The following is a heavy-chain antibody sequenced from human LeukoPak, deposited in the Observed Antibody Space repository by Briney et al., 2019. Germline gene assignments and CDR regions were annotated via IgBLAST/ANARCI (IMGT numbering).Heavy chain of an antibody. CDR1: GGSFSGYY. CDR2: INHSGST. Sequence: SETLSLTCAVYGGSFSGYYWSWIRQPPGKGLEWIGEINHSGSTNYNPSLKSRVTISVDTSKNQFSLKLRFVTAADTAVYYCARVRCSGGSCPYYYYYYYMDVWGKGTTVTVSS. CDR3: ARVRCSGGSCPYYYYYYYMDV. J-gene: IGHJ6*03. V-gene: IGHV4-34*01. D-gene: IGHD2-15*01.